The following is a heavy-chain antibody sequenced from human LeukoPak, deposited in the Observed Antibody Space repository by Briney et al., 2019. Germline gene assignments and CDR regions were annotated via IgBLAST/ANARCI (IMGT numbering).Heavy chain of an antibody. J-gene: IGHJ4*02. CDR1: GYTFTSYA. Sequence: ASVKVSCEASGYTFTSYAMHWVRQAPGQRLEWMGWINAGNGNTKYSQKFQGRVTITRDTSASTAYMELSSLRSEDTAVYYCARDVAARLVDYWGQGTLVTVSS. CDR3: ARDVAARLVDY. V-gene: IGHV1-3*01. D-gene: IGHD6-6*01. CDR2: INAGNGNT.